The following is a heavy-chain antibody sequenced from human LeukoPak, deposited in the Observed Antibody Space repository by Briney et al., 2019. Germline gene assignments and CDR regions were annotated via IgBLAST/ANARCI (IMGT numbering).Heavy chain of an antibody. V-gene: IGHV4-59*01. D-gene: IGHD5-18*01. CDR1: GGSISSYY. CDR3: ARGGLRGYSYGHFDY. J-gene: IGHJ4*02. CDR2: IYYSGST. Sequence: SETLSLTCTVSGGSISSYYWSWIRQPPGKGLEWIGYIYYSGSTNYNPSLKSRVTISVDTSKNQFSLKLSSVTAADTAVYYCARGGLRGYSYGHFDYWGQGTLVTVSS.